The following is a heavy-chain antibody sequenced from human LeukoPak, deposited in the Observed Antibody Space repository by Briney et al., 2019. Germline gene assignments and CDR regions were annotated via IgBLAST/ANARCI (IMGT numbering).Heavy chain of an antibody. D-gene: IGHD4-17*01. Sequence: SETLSLTCAVYGGSFSGYYWSCIRQPPGKGLEWIGEINHSGSTNYNPSLKSRVTISVDTSKNQFSLKLSSVTAADTAVYYCARAPGYAVTTKGWFDPWGQGTLVTVSS. CDR2: INHSGST. CDR1: GGSFSGYY. J-gene: IGHJ5*02. CDR3: ARAPGYAVTTKGWFDP. V-gene: IGHV4-34*01.